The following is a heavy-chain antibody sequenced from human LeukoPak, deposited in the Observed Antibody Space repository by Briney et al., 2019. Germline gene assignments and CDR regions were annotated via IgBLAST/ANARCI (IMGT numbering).Heavy chain of an antibody. CDR1: GFTFSSYG. Sequence: GGSLRLSCAASGFTFSSYGMHWVRQAPGKGLAWVAVIWYDGSNKYYADSVKGRFTISRDNSKNTLYLQMNSLRAEDTAVYYCARDSGGGWLQPPGDYWGQGTLVTVSS. J-gene: IGHJ4*02. D-gene: IGHD5-24*01. CDR2: IWYDGSNK. CDR3: ARDSGGGWLQPPGDY. V-gene: IGHV3-33*01.